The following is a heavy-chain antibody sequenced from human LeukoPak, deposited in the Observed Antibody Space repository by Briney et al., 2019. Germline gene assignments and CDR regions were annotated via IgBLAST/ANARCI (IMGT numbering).Heavy chain of an antibody. CDR2: IRLAGSVP. V-gene: IGHV3-7*01. Sequence: GGSLRLSCSPSAPTYRRSYMGWVRPAPGKGLAGVALIRLAGSVPYFVESVKGRFTISRENTKNLLCLHMNKLRSEETAVYYCVIDRGARWGQGTLVTVSS. J-gene: IGHJ4*02. CDR3: VIDRGAR. CDR1: APTYRRSY.